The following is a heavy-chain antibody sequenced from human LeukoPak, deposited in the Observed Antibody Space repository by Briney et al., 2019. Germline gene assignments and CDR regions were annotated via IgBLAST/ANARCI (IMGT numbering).Heavy chain of an antibody. J-gene: IGHJ4*02. V-gene: IGHV4-59*08. CDR3: ARLSGSGSPLDY. D-gene: IGHD3-10*01. CDR1: GGSISSYY. Sequence: SETLSLTCTVSGGSISSYYWSWIRQPPGKGLEWIGYIYYSGSTNYNPSLKSRVTISVDTSKNQFSLKLSSVTAADTPVYYCARLSGSGSPLDYWGQGTLVTVSS. CDR2: IYYSGST.